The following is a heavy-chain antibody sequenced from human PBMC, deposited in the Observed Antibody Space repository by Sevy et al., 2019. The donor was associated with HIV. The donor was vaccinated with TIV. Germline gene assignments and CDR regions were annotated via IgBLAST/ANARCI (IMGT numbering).Heavy chain of an antibody. V-gene: IGHV4-38-2*01. CDR1: AYSVSSAYS. CDR2: IYQSGNT. J-gene: IGHJ3*02. Sequence: SETLSLTCAVSAYSVSSAYSWGWIRQPPGKGLEWVGNIYQSGNTYYNPSLKSRVTISVDTSNNQFSLRLTSVTAADTVVDYCASFGRLLIIGGDVCEIWGQGTMVTVSS. D-gene: IGHD3-9*01. CDR3: ASFGRLLIIGGDVCEI.